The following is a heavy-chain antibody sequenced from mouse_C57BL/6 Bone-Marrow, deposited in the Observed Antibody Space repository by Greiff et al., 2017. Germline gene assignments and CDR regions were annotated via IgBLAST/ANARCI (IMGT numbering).Heavy chain of an antibody. CDR3: ARSFYGPAWFAY. V-gene: IGHV1-7*01. D-gene: IGHD1-2*01. Sequence: VQVVESGAELAKPGASVKLSCKASGYTFTSYWMHWVKQRPGQGLEWIGYINPSSGYTKYNQKFKDKATLTADKSSITAYMQLSSLTYEDSAVYYCARSFYGPAWFAYWGQGTLVTVSA. J-gene: IGHJ3*01. CDR1: GYTFTSYW. CDR2: INPSSGYT.